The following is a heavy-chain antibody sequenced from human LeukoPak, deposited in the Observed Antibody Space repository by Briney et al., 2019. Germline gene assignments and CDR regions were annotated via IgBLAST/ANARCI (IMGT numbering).Heavy chain of an antibody. Sequence: ASVKLSCTASGYTFIGYYVHWVRQAPGQGLEGMGLIDARNGGTSYARKFQCRVTITRVTSITTAYMDLSGLRSDDSAVYYCVRDSMVSADCWGQGTLVTVSS. CDR2: IDARNGGT. V-gene: IGHV1-2*06. CDR3: VRDSMVSADC. J-gene: IGHJ4*02. D-gene: IGHD3-10*01. CDR1: GYTFIGYY.